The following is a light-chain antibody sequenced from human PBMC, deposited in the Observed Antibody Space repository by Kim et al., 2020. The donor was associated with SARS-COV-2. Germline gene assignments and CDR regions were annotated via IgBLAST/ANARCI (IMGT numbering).Light chain of an antibody. V-gene: IGKV3-15*01. CDR1: QNILTN. CDR2: SAS. Sequence: EIVMTQSPATLSVSPGERAIVSCRASQNILTNLAWYQQRPGQAPRLLIYSASTRATGIPGRFSGGGSGTEFTLTITSLHSEDSAVYFCQQYNTWPTYTFGQGTKLEI. CDR3: QQYNTWPTYT. J-gene: IGKJ2*01.